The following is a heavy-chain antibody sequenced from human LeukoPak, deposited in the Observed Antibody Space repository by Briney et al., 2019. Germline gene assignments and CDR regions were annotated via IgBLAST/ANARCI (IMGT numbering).Heavy chain of an antibody. CDR1: GFTFSTYA. CDR3: ATYSSLNRREFQY. CDR2: MSYDGSNE. V-gene: IGHV3-30-3*01. D-gene: IGHD3-22*01. J-gene: IGHJ1*01. Sequence: PGGSLRLSCAASGFTFSTYAMHWVRQAPGKGLEWVAVMSYDGSNEYYADSVKGRFTISRDNAKNSLYLQMNSLRAEDTAVYYCATYSSLNRREFQYWGQGTLLTVSS.